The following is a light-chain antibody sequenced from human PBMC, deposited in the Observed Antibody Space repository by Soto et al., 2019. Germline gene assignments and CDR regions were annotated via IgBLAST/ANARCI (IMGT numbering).Light chain of an antibody. CDR1: QSVSSSY. V-gene: IGKV3-20*01. J-gene: IGKJ1*01. CDR2: GAS. CDR3: QQYGSSRET. Sequence: EIVFTQSPGTLSWSPGERATLSCRASQSVSSSYLAWYQQKPGQAPRPLIYGASSRATGIPDRFSGSGSGTDFTLTISRLEPEDFAVYYCQQYGSSRETFGQGTKV.